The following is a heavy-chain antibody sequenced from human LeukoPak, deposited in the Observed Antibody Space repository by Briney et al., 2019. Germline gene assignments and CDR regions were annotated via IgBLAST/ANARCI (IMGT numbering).Heavy chain of an antibody. Sequence: PGGSLRLSCAASGFTFSSYGMHWVRQAPGKGLEWVAFIRYDGSNKYYADSVKGRFTISRDNSKNTLYLQMNSLRAEDTAVYYCAKIGSSSYYYYMDVWGKGTTVTVSS. J-gene: IGHJ6*03. V-gene: IGHV3-30*02. CDR1: GFTFSSYG. CDR2: IRYDGSNK. D-gene: IGHD6-13*01. CDR3: AKIGSSSYYYYMDV.